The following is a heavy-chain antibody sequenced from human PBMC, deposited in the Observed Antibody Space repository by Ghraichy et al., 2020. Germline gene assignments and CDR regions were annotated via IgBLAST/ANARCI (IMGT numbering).Heavy chain of an antibody. V-gene: IGHV3-7*01. CDR2: IKQDGSEK. Sequence: GVLNISCAASGFTFSSYWMSWVRQAPGKGLEWVANIKQDGSEKYYVDSVKGRFTISRDNAKNSLYLQMNSLRAEDTAVYYCARADIVVVTAIGGFDYWGQGTLVTVSS. CDR3: ARADIVVVTAIGGFDY. D-gene: IGHD2-21*02. CDR1: GFTFSSYW. J-gene: IGHJ4*02.